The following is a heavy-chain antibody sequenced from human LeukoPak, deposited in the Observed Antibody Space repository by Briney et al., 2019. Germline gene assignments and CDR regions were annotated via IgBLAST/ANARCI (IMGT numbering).Heavy chain of an antibody. CDR1: GYTLAELS. CDR3: ATDPVHIVAGTHWFDP. D-gene: IGHD6-19*01. CDR2: FDPEDGET. J-gene: IGHJ5*02. Sequence: ASVKVSCKVSGYTLAELSMHWVRQAPGKGLEWMGGFDPEDGETIYAQKFQGRVTMTEDTSTDTAYMELSSLRSEDTAVYYCATDPVHIVAGTHWFDPWGQGTLVTVSS. V-gene: IGHV1-24*01.